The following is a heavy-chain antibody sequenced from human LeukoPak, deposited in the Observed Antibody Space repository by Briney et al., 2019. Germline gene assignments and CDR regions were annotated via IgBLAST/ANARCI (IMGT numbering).Heavy chain of an antibody. J-gene: IGHJ4*02. CDR3: ARDLGLLAGGYYFDY. V-gene: IGHV1-46*01. CDR2: INPSGGST. CDR1: GYTFTSYY. D-gene: IGHD2-8*02. Sequence: GASVKVSCKASGYTFTSYYMHWVRLAPGQGLEWMGIINPSGGSTSYAQKFQGRVTMTRDTSTSTVYMELSSLRSEDTAVYYCARDLGLLAGGYYFDYWGQGTLVTVSS.